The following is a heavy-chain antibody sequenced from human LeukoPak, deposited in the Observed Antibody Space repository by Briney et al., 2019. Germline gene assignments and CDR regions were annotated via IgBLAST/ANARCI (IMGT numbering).Heavy chain of an antibody. V-gene: IGHV3-23*01. CDR3: AKGGIHRGYYYYYMDV. D-gene: IGHD6-13*01. CDR2: ISGSGGST. CDR1: GFTFSSYA. J-gene: IGHJ6*03. Sequence: GGSLRLSCAASGFTFSSYAMSWVRQAPGKGLEWVSAISGSGGSTYYADSVKGRFTISRDNAKNSLYLQMNSLRAEDTALYYCAKGGIHRGYYYYYMDVWGKGTTVTISS.